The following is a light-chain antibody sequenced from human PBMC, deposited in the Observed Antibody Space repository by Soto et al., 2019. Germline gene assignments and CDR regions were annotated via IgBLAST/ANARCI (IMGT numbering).Light chain of an antibody. CDR1: TGAVTSSHY. J-gene: IGLJ2*01. CDR3: LLSYSGARPVV. CDR2: DTS. Sequence: QAVVTQEPSLTVSPGGTVTLTCGSSTGAVTSSHYPHWFQQKPGQAPRTLIYDTSNKHSWTPARFSGSLLGGKAALTLSGAQPEDEAEYYCLLSYSGARPVVFGGGTQLTVL. V-gene: IGLV7-46*01.